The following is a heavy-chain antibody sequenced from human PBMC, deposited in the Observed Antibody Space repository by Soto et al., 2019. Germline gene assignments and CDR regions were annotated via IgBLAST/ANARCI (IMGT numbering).Heavy chain of an antibody. Sequence: SETLSLTCAVSGGSISSSNWWSWVRQPPGKGLEWIGEIYHSGSTNYNPSLKSRVTISVDKSKNQFSLKLSSVTAADTAVYYCASFPEGGYCISTSCYRVRSAFDIWGQGTMVT. CDR2: IYHSGST. CDR1: GGSISSSNW. V-gene: IGHV4-4*02. CDR3: ASFPEGGYCISTSCYRVRSAFDI. D-gene: IGHD2-2*01. J-gene: IGHJ3*02.